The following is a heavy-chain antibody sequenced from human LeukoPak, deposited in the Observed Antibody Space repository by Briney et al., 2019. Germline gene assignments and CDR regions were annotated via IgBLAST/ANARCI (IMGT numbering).Heavy chain of an antibody. D-gene: IGHD4-17*01. CDR3: ARELDGDYVMGAGY. V-gene: IGHV1-2*02. CDR1: GYTFTDYF. CDR2: INPNSGDT. Sequence: VASVKVSCKASGYTFTDYFMHWVRQAPGQGLEWMGWINPNSGDTNYAQKFQGRVTMTRDTSISTAYMELSRLRSDDTAVYYCARELDGDYVMGAGYWGQGTLVTVSS. J-gene: IGHJ4*02.